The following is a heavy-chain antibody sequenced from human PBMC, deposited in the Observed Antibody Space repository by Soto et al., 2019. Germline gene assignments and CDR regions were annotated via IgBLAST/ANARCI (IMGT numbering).Heavy chain of an antibody. CDR2: IIPILGTP. CDR3: ARDAHGYPLPQVAFDI. CDR1: GGTFSSYA. V-gene: IGHV1-69*13. D-gene: IGHD6-25*01. Sequence: SVKVSCKASGGTFSSYAISWVRQAPGQGPEWMGGIIPILGTPKYAQKFQGRVTITADESTSTAYMELYSLRSEDTAVYYCARDAHGYPLPQVAFDIWGQGTMVTVSS. J-gene: IGHJ3*02.